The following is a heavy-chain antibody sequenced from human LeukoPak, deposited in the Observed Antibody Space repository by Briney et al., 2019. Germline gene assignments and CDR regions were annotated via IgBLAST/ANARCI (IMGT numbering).Heavy chain of an antibody. CDR2: ISGSGGST. Sequence: PGGSLRLPCAASGFTFSSYAMSWVRQAPGKGLEWVSAISGSGGSTYYADSVKGRFTISRDNSKNTLYLQMNSLRAEDTAVYYCXXXXXMVRGVVLGYWGQGTLVTVSS. J-gene: IGHJ4*02. CDR3: XXXXXMVRGVVLGY. D-gene: IGHD3-10*01. V-gene: IGHV3-23*01. CDR1: GFTFSSYA.